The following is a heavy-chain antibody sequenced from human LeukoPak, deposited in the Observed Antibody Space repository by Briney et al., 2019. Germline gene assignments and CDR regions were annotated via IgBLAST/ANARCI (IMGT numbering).Heavy chain of an antibody. Sequence: TLSLTCAVSGVSITSDTYCWSWIRQPPGKGLEWIGYILHSGSTYYNPSLKSRVTISIDTSKSQFSLKLSSVTAADTAVYYCARTRDFWSGYFDYWGQGTLVTVSS. D-gene: IGHD3-3*01. J-gene: IGHJ4*02. CDR3: ARTRDFWSGYFDY. V-gene: IGHV4-30-2*01. CDR1: GVSITSDTYC. CDR2: ILHSGST.